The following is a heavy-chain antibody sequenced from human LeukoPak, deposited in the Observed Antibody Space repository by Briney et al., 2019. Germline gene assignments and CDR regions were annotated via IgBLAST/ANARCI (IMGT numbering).Heavy chain of an antibody. D-gene: IGHD4-23*01. CDR2: NHSGST. CDR3: ARGYGGMVVTRFLAFDI. Sequence: NHSGSTNYNPSLKSRVTISVDTSKNQFSLKLSSVTAADTAVYYRARGYGGMVVTRFLAFDIWGQGTMVTVSS. V-gene: IGHV4-34*01. J-gene: IGHJ3*02.